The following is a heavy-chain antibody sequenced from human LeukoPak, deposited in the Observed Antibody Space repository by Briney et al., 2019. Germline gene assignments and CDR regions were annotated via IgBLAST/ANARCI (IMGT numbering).Heavy chain of an antibody. V-gene: IGHV4-4*02. CDR3: ARVVVPAAFNWFDP. CDR1: GASISNNNW. D-gene: IGHD2-2*01. J-gene: IGHJ5*02. Sequence: PSGTLSLTCSVSGASISNNNWWNWMRQPPGKGLEWIGDIFHAGSTNYNPSLKSRVTISVDTSKNQFSLRLSSVTAADTAVYYCARVVVPAAFNWFDPWGQGTLVTVSS. CDR2: IFHAGST.